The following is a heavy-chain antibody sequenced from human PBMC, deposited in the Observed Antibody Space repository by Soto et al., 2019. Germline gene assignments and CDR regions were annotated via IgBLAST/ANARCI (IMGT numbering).Heavy chain of an antibody. CDR3: ARGALVVVAAVSRTPAEYFQH. CDR2: INHSGST. V-gene: IGHV4-34*01. J-gene: IGHJ1*01. D-gene: IGHD2-15*01. CDR1: GGSFSGYY. Sequence: SEILSLTCAVYGGSFSGYYWSWIRQPPGKGLEWIGEINHSGSTNYNPSLKSRVTISVDTSKNQFSLKLSSVTAADTAVYYCARGALVVVAAVSRTPAEYFQHWGQGTLVTVSS.